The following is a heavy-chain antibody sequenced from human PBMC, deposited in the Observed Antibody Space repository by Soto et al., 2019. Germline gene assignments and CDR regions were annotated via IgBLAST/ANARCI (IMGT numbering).Heavy chain of an antibody. Sequence: SETLSLTCAVSGFSISSGYFWGWIRQPPGKGPEWLGSIYHSGTTYYNPSVKGRVTISVDTSRNQFSLKMSSVTAADTAVYYCARDSSGYYWFDPWGQGTLVTVSS. V-gene: IGHV4-38-2*02. CDR2: IYHSGTT. D-gene: IGHD3-22*01. CDR3: ARDSSGYYWFDP. CDR1: GFSISSGYF. J-gene: IGHJ5*02.